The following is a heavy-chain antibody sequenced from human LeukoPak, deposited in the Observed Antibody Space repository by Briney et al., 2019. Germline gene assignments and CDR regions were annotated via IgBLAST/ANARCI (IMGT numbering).Heavy chain of an antibody. D-gene: IGHD5-12*01. V-gene: IGHV4-34*08. CDR1: GFTFSSYW. J-gene: IGHJ4*02. CDR2: INHSTST. CDR3: AIPREGLRNLRAFDY. Sequence: PGGSLRLSCAASGFTFSSYWISWIRQSPDKGLEWIGEINHSTSTNYNPSLKSRVTISVATSKNQFSLKLSSVTAADTAVYYCAIPREGLRNLRAFDYWGQGTLATVSS.